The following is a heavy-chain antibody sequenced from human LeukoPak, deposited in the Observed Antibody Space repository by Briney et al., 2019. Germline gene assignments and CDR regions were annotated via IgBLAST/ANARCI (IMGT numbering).Heavy chain of an antibody. D-gene: IGHD3-10*01. Sequence: PSVKVSCKASGGTFSSYAISWVRQAPGQGLEWMGRIIPILGIANYAQKFQGRVTITADKSTSTAYMELSSLRSEDTAVYYCARSSGSYYGPHYWGQGTLVTVSS. J-gene: IGHJ4*02. CDR3: ARSSGSYYGPHY. V-gene: IGHV1-69*04. CDR1: GGTFSSYA. CDR2: IIPILGIA.